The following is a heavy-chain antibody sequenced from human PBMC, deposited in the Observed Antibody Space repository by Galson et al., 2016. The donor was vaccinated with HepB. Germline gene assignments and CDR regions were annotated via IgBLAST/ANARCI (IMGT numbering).Heavy chain of an antibody. Sequence: SLRLSCAGSEFTFSRYAMHWVRQAPGKGLEWVAVIWYDGSEKYYVDSVRGRFTISRDNSKNTLYLQMKSLRAEDTAVYYCARGYGDSALYYYYGMDVWGQGTTVTVSS. J-gene: IGHJ6*02. CDR3: ARGYGDSALYYYYGMDV. D-gene: IGHD4-17*01. CDR1: EFTFSRYA. CDR2: IWYDGSEK. V-gene: IGHV3-33*01.